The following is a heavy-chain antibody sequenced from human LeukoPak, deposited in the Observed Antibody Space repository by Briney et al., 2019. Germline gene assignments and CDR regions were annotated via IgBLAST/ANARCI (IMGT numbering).Heavy chain of an antibody. D-gene: IGHD6-13*01. Sequence: ASVKVSFKASGYTFTTYGISWVRQSPGQGPEWMGWISTYSGNTHYAQELQGRVTLTTDTSTSTAYMDLRSLRSDDTAVYYCARDGRGHWDTRIWYLGNWFDPWGQGTLVTVSS. CDR3: ARDGRGHWDTRIWYLGNWFDP. CDR1: GYTFTTYG. V-gene: IGHV1-18*01. CDR2: ISTYSGNT. J-gene: IGHJ5*02.